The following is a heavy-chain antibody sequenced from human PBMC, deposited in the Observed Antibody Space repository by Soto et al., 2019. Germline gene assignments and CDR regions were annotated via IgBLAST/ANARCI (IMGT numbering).Heavy chain of an antibody. V-gene: IGHV4-59*01. J-gene: IGHJ6*02. CDR1: GASISSYY. CDR3: ARGVRYYYYGMDV. Sequence: ASETLSLTCTVSGASISSYYWSWIRQPPGKGLEWIGYIYYSGSTNYNPSLKSRVTISVDTSKNQFSLKLSSVTAADTAVYYCARGVRYYYYGMDVWGQGTTVTVSS. CDR2: IYYSGST. D-gene: IGHD3-10*01.